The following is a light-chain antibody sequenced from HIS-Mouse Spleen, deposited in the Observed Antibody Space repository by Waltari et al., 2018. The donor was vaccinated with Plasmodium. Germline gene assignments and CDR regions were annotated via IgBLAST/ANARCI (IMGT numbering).Light chain of an antibody. J-gene: IGKJ4*01. CDR3: QQYNNWPPLT. Sequence: DIVMTQSPATLSVSPGESATLSCRASQSVSSNLAWYQQKPGQAPRLLIYGASTMATGIPARFSGSGSGTEFTLTISSLQSEDFAVYYCQQYNNWPPLTFGGGTKVEIK. V-gene: IGKV3-15*01. CDR2: GAS. CDR1: QSVSSN.